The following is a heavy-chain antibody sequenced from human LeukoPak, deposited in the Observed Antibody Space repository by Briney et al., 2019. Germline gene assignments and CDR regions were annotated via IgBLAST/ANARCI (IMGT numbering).Heavy chain of an antibody. J-gene: IGHJ4*02. CDR3: AKDRSNNFDY. Sequence: GGSLRLSCAASGFTFSSYAMSWVRQAPGKGLEWVSAISSSGGSTYYADSVKGRITISRDISKNTLYLQINSLRPEDTAVYYCAKDRSNNFDYWGQGTLVTVSS. CDR2: ISSSGGST. CDR1: GFTFSSYA. V-gene: IGHV3-23*01.